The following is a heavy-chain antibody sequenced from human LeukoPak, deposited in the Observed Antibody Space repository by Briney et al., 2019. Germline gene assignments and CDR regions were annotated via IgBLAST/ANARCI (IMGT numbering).Heavy chain of an antibody. V-gene: IGHV3-30*18. CDR2: ISYDGNNK. CDR1: GFTFSNYG. Sequence: PGGSLILSCAASGFTFSNYGMHWVRQAPGKGLEWVAVISYDGNNKCYADSVQGRFTISRDNSKNTLYLQMNSLRAEDTAVYYCAKDQSYSGTYYPFDYWGQGTLVTVSS. D-gene: IGHD1-26*01. CDR3: AKDQSYSGTYYPFDY. J-gene: IGHJ4*02.